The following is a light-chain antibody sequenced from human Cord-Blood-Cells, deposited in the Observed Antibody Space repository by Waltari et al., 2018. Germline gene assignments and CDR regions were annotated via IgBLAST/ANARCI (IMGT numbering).Light chain of an antibody. CDR3: QQHGNTPRT. CDR2: GAS. Sequence: EIVLTQSPGTLSLSTGERATLSGSASQSVSSSYLAGYEQKPGQAPRLLIYGASTRATGIPHRLSSSRCATDFILTISRLEHEDFAVYYCQQHGNTPRTFGRGTKVEIK. J-gene: IGKJ1*01. V-gene: IGKV3-20*01. CDR1: QSVSSSY.